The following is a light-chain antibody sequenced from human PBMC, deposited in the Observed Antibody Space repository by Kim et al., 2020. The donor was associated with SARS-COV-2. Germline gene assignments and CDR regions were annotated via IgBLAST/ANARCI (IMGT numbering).Light chain of an antibody. J-gene: IGKJ4*01. Sequence: ERVIITALASQNMNNWLAWYQQKPGQAPKSLNYRTSSLEYGVPSRFSCSGSETEFTLTISSLQPYDIATYYCQQYNSYPLTFGGGTKVDIK. CDR2: RTS. CDR3: QQYNSYPLT. V-gene: IGKV1-5*03. CDR1: QNMNNW.